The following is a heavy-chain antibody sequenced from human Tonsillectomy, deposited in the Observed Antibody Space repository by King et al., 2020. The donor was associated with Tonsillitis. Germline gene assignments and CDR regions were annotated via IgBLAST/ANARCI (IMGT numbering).Heavy chain of an antibody. CDR1: GFTFSSYA. CDR2: ISYDGSNK. Sequence: VQLVESGGGVVQPGRSLRLSCAASGFTFSSYAIHWVRQAPGKGLEWVAVISYDGSNKYYADSVKGRFTISRDNSKNTLYLQMNSLRAEDTAVYYCARDRPYYYFSSYGMDVWGQGTTVTVSS. CDR3: ARDRPYYYFSSYGMDV. J-gene: IGHJ6*02. V-gene: IGHV3-30-3*01. D-gene: IGHD3-3*01.